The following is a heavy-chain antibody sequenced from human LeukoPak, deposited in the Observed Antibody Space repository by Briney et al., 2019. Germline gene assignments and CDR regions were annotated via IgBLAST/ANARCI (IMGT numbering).Heavy chain of an antibody. CDR3: ARDGGWLQFSDY. V-gene: IGHV1-69*05. J-gene: IGHJ4*02. D-gene: IGHD5-24*01. CDR1: GGTFSSYA. Sequence: ASVKVSCKASGGTFSSYAISWVGQAPGQGLEGMGRIIPIFGTANYAQKFQGRVTITTDESTSTAYMELSSLRSEDTAVYYCARDGGWLQFSDYWGQGTLVTVST. CDR2: IIPIFGTA.